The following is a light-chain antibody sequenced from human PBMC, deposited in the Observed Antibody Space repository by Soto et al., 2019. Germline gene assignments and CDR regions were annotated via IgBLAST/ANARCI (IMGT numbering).Light chain of an antibody. J-gene: IGLJ1*01. CDR1: SSDVGGYNY. CDR2: EVS. V-gene: IGLV2-14*01. CDR3: SSYTSSTAYV. Sequence: QSALTQPASVSGSAGRSIAISCTGTSSDVGGYNYVSWYQLHPGKAPKLMVYEVSNRPSGVSNRFSGSKSGNTASLTISGLQAEDEADYYCSSYTSSTAYVFGTGTKVTVL.